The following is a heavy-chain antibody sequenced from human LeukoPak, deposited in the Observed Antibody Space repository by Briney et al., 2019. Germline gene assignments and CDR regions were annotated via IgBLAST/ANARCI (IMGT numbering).Heavy chain of an antibody. Sequence: LSETLSLTCTVSGGSISSYYWSWIRQPPGKGLEWIGYIYYSGSTNYNPSLKSRVTISVDTSKNQFSLKLSSVTAADTAVYYCARVSVPAATSPWFDPWGQGTLVTVSS. J-gene: IGHJ5*02. D-gene: IGHD2-2*01. V-gene: IGHV4-59*01. CDR1: GGSISSYY. CDR3: ARVSVPAATSPWFDP. CDR2: IYYSGST.